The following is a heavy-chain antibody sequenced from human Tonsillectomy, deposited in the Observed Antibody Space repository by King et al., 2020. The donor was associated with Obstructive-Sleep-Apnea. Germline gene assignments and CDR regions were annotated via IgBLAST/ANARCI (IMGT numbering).Heavy chain of an antibody. Sequence: LPLQESGPGLVRPSETLSLTCTVSGGSISSSSSYWGWIRQPPGKGLEWIGSMYYSGSTYYNPSLKSRVTISVDTSQNHLSLKVGSVTAADTAVYYCARIVRGPYPRHYYYYGMDVWGQGTTVTVSS. V-gene: IGHV4-39*02. D-gene: IGHD3-10*01. J-gene: IGHJ6*02. CDR1: GGSISSSSSY. CDR2: MYYSGST. CDR3: ARIVRGPYPRHYYYYGMDV.